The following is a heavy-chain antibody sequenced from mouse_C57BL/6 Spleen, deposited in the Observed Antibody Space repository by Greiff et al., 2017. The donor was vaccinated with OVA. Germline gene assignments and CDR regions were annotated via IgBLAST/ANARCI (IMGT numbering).Heavy chain of an antibody. Sequence: VQLQESGPGLVKPSQSLSLTCSVTGYSITSGYYWNWIRQFPGNKLEWMGYISYDGSNNYNPSLKNRISITRDTSKNQFFLKLNSVTTEDTATYYCARDSNWDPYFDVWGTGTTVTVSS. CDR2: ISYDGSN. J-gene: IGHJ1*03. CDR1: GYSITSGYY. D-gene: IGHD4-1*01. V-gene: IGHV3-6*01. CDR3: ARDSNWDPYFDV.